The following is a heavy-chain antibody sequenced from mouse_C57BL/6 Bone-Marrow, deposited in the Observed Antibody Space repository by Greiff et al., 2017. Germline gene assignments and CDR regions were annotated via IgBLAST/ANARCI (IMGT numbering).Heavy chain of an antibody. V-gene: IGHV5-4*03. CDR1: GFTFSSYA. J-gene: IGHJ4*01. CDR2: ISDGGSYT. Sequence: EVKLVESGGGLVKPGGSLKLSCAASGFTFSSYAMSWVRQTPEKRLEWVATISDGGSYTYYPDNVKGRFTISRDKAKNNLYLQMSHLKSEDTAMYYCARAPMDYWGQGTSVTGSS. CDR3: ARAPMDY.